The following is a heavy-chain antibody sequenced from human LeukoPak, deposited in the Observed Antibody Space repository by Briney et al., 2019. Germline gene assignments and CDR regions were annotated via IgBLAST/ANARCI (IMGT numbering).Heavy chain of an antibody. J-gene: IGHJ3*02. Sequence: GGSLRLSCAASRFTFSSYAMSWVRQAPGKGLEWVSAISGSGGSTYYADSVKGRFTISRDNSKNTLYLQMNSLRAEDTAVYYCAKGHDILTGYPDAFDIWGQGTMVTVSS. V-gene: IGHV3-23*01. CDR2: ISGSGGST. CDR3: AKGHDILTGYPDAFDI. CDR1: RFTFSSYA. D-gene: IGHD3-9*01.